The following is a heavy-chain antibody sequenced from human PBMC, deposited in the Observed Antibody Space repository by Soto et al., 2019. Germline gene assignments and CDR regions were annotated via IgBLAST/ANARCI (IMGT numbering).Heavy chain of an antibody. CDR3: ARSYYYGSGSYYNTLFDP. Sequence: TLSLTCTVSGASISSHFWSWIRQPPGKGLEWIAYIYYSGSTNYNPSLKSRVTISVDTSKNQFSLKLSSVTAADTAGYYCARSYYYGSGSYYNTLFDPWGQGTLVTVSS. CDR2: IYYSGST. J-gene: IGHJ5*02. D-gene: IGHD3-10*01. CDR1: GASISSHF. V-gene: IGHV4-59*11.